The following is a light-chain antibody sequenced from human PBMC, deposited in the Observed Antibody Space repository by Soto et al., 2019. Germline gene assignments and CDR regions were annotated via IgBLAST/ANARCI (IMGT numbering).Light chain of an antibody. Sequence: DIHMTQSPSSLSASVGDRFPITCQASQNIKNYLNWYQQKPGRAPKLLIYDASNLEAGVPSRLRGSGSGTDFTFTISSMKPEDIATYYCQQYENIPTFGQGTRLEI. CDR1: QNIKNY. CDR3: QQYENIPT. CDR2: DAS. V-gene: IGKV1-33*01. J-gene: IGKJ5*01.